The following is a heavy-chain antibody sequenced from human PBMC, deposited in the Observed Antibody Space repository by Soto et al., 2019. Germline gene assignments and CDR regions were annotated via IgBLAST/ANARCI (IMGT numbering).Heavy chain of an antibody. CDR3: GREGCSGGSCYLGNWFDP. CDR2: INPNSGGT. Sequence: ASVKVSCKASGYTFTGYYMHWVRQAPGQGLEWMGWINPNSGGTNYAQKFQGRVTMTRDTSISTAYMELSRLRSDDTAVYYCGREGCSGGSCYLGNWFDPWGQGTLVTVSS. D-gene: IGHD2-15*01. V-gene: IGHV1-2*02. CDR1: GYTFTGYY. J-gene: IGHJ5*02.